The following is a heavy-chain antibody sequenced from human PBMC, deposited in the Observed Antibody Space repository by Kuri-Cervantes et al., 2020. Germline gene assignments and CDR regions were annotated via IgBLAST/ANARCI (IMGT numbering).Heavy chain of an antibody. D-gene: IGHD3-10*02. CDR3: ASLFGELLYGWFDP. Sequence: GSLRLSCTVSGGSISSGNYYWGWIRQAPGKGLEWIGGFYLSGSTYNNPSLRSRVTISSDTSKNQFSLKLRSVTAADTAVYYCASLFGELLYGWFDPWGQGTLVTVSS. CDR2: FYLSGST. J-gene: IGHJ5*02. V-gene: IGHV4-39*07. CDR1: GGSISSGNYY.